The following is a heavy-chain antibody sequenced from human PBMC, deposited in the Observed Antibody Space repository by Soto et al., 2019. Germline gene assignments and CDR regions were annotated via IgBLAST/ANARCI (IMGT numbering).Heavy chain of an antibody. D-gene: IGHD3-22*01. CDR2: INAGDDNT. J-gene: IGHJ4*02. Sequence: ASVKVSCTASGYTFTNYVMHWVRQAPGQRLEWMGSINAGDDNTKYSQKFQGRVTITTDTSASTAYMELNSLRSEDTAVYYCARESGYPLDYWGQGTLVTVSS. CDR1: GYTFTNYV. V-gene: IGHV1-3*01. CDR3: ARESGYPLDY.